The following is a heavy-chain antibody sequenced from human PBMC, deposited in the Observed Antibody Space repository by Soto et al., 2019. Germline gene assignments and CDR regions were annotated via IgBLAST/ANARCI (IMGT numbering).Heavy chain of an antibody. CDR1: GGSISSSNW. V-gene: IGHV4-4*02. Sequence: SETLSLTCAVSGGSISSSNWWSWVRQPPGKGLEWIGEIYHSGSTNYNPSLKSRVTISVDKSKNQFSLKLSSVTAADTAVYYCVRDSRSYYDSSGRSYYYYGMDVWGQGTTVTVSS. CDR3: VRDSRSYYDSSGRSYYYYGMDV. D-gene: IGHD3-22*01. J-gene: IGHJ6*02. CDR2: IYHSGST.